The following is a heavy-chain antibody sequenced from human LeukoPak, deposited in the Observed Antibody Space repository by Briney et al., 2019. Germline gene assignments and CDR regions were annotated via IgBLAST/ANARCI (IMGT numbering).Heavy chain of an antibody. CDR1: GFTFSSYS. CDR2: ISSSSSYI. J-gene: IGHJ6*03. V-gene: IGHV3-21*01. Sequence: GGSLRLSCAASGFTFSSYSMNWVRQAPGKGLEWVSSISSSSSYIYYADSVKGRFTISRDNAKNSLYVQMNSLRAEDTAVYYCARQDSGSYYNYYYYYMDVWGKGTTVTVSS. D-gene: IGHD1-26*01. CDR3: ARQDSGSYYNYYYYYMDV.